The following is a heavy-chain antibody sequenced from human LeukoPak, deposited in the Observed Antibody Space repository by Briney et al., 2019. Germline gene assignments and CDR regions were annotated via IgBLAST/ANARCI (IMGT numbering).Heavy chain of an antibody. Sequence: ASVKVSCKASGGTFSSYALSWVRQAPGQGLEWMGGIIPIFGTANYAQKFQGRVTITADESTSTAYMELSSLRSEDTAVYYCAAVVPAVMGYFDYWGQGTTVTVPS. J-gene: IGHJ4*03. CDR1: GGTFSSYA. CDR2: IIPIFGTA. D-gene: IGHD2-2*01. CDR3: AAVVPAVMGYFDY. V-gene: IGHV1-69*13.